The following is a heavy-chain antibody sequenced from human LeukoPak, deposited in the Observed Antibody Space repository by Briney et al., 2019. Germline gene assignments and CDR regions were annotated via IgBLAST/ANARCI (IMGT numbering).Heavy chain of an antibody. CDR2: IYYSGST. CDR3: ARQDRRDGYNSADY. D-gene: IGHD5-24*01. J-gene: IGHJ4*02. CDR1: GGSISSSSYY. Sequence: ASETLSLTCTVSGGSISSSSYYWGWIRQPPGKGLEWIGSIYYSGSTYYIPSLKSRVTISVDTSKNQFSLKLSSVTAADTAVYYCARQDRRDGYNSADYWGQGTLVTVSS. V-gene: IGHV4-39*01.